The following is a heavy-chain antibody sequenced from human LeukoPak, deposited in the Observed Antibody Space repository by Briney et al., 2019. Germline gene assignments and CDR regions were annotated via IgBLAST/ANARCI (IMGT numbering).Heavy chain of an antibody. CDR2: ISGDGTRT. J-gene: IGHJ4*02. Sequence: GGSLRLTCAASGFSFSSYAMTWARQAPVKGLEWVSAISGDGTRTYYADSVKGRFTISRDNSKNTLYLEMSSLRVEDTAIYYCAKWPEGAMDYFDYWGQGTLVTVSS. CDR1: GFSFSSYA. V-gene: IGHV3-23*01. CDR3: AKWPEGAMDYFDY. D-gene: IGHD3-16*01.